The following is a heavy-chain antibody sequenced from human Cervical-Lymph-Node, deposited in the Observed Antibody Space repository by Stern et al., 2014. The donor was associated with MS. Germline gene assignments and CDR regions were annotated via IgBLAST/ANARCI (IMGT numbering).Heavy chain of an antibody. Sequence: QMQLVQSGPEVKKPGTSVKVSCKASGFTFTSSAVQWVRQARGQRLEWIGWIVVGRGNTKYAQKFQERVTINRDMSTSTAYIELRILRSEDTAVYYCAAVPDYYDSSGSDAFDIWGQGTMVTVSS. CDR3: AAVPDYYDSSGSDAFDI. CDR2: IVVGRGNT. V-gene: IGHV1-58*01. J-gene: IGHJ3*02. CDR1: GFTFTSSA. D-gene: IGHD3-22*01.